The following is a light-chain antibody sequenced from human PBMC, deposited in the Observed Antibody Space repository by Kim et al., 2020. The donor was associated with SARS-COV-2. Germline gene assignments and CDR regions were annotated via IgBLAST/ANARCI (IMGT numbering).Light chain of an antibody. CDR3: CSYAASYAYV. Sequence: GQSITISCPGTSNDVGAYNFVSWYQQHPGNAPQLMIYDVSHRPSGVPDRISGSKSGNTASLTISGLQADDEADYFCCSYAASYAYVFGTGTQLTVL. J-gene: IGLJ1*01. CDR1: SNDVGAYNF. V-gene: IGLV2-11*03. CDR2: DVS.